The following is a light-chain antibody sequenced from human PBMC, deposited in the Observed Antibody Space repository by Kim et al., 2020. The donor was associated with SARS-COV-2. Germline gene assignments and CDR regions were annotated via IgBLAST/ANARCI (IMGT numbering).Light chain of an antibody. V-gene: IGLV3-1*01. CDR3: QAWDSSTLWV. CDR1: KLGDKY. J-gene: IGLJ3*02. Sequence: SYELTQPPSVSVSPGQTASITCSGDKLGDKYACWYQQKPGQSPVLVIYQDSKRPSGIPERFSGPNSGNTATLTISGTQAMDEADYYCQAWDSSTLWVFGG. CDR2: QDS.